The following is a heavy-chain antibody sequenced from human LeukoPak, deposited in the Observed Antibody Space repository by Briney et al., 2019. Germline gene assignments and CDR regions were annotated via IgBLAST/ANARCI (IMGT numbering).Heavy chain of an antibody. J-gene: IGHJ4*02. CDR3: TTDRESSTSLDY. CDR1: GFTVSSNY. CDR2: IKSKTDGGTT. D-gene: IGHD2-2*01. V-gene: IGHV3-15*01. Sequence: GGSLRLSCAASGFTVSSNYMSWVRQAPGKGLEWVGRIKSKTDGGTTDYAAPVKGRFTISRDDSKNTLYLQMNSLKTEDTAVYYCTTDRESSTSLDYWGQGTLVTVSS.